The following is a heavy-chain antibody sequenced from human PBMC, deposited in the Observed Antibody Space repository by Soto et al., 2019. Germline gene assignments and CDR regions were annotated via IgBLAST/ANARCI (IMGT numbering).Heavy chain of an antibody. CDR1: GYTFTGYY. D-gene: IGHD1-26*01. J-gene: IGHJ6*02. CDR3: ARGVVGATTDYYYYYGMDV. V-gene: IGHV1-2*02. Sequence: QVQLVQSGAEVKKPGASVKVSCKASGYTFTGYYMHWVRQAPGQGLEWMGWINPNSGGTNYAQKFQGGVTMTRATSIITAYMELSRLRSDDTAVYYCARGVVGATTDYYYYYGMDVWGQGTTVTVSS. CDR2: INPNSGGT.